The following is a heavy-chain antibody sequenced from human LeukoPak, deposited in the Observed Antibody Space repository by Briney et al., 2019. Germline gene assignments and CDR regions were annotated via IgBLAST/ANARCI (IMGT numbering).Heavy chain of an antibody. D-gene: IGHD6-19*01. CDR3: ARMYSSGWPLDAFDI. J-gene: IGHJ3*02. Sequence: ASVKVSCKASGGTFSSYAISWVRQAPGQGLEWMGGIIPIFGTANYAQKFQGRVTITTDESTSTAYMELSSLRSDDTAVYYCARMYSSGWPLDAFDIWGQGTMVTVSS. CDR2: IIPIFGTA. V-gene: IGHV1-69*05. CDR1: GGTFSSYA.